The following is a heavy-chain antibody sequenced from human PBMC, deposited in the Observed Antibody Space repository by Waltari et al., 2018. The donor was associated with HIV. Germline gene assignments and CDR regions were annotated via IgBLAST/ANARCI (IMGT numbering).Heavy chain of an antibody. D-gene: IGHD3-22*01. CDR2: LSNTDTS. CDR1: GGSFSAYH. J-gene: IGHJ3*02. V-gene: IGHV4-34*02. CDR3: AGAAFYFDGRPLDTFDI. Sequence: QVQLQQWGAGLLKPSETLSLTCAVYGGSFSAYHWRWIRQAPGRGREWMGELSNTDTSDYNPSLARRVTITMDASKRQVYLMLTSVTAADTAVYDCAGAAFYFDGRPLDTFDIWGQGTVVSVSS.